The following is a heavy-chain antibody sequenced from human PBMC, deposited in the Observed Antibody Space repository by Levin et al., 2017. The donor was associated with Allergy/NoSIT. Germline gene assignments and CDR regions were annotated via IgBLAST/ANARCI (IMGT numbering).Heavy chain of an antibody. CDR2: IYPGDSNT. V-gene: IGHV5-51*01. D-gene: IGHD6-19*01. CDR3: ARRRAGETSGWYYAEY. Sequence: GESLKISCKGSGYSFTNYWIGWVRQMPGKGLEWMGIIYPGDSNTRYIPSFQGQVTISVDKSITTAYLQWDSLTASDTAMYYCARRRAGETSGWYYAEYWGQGTLVTVSS. J-gene: IGHJ4*01. CDR1: GYSFTNYW.